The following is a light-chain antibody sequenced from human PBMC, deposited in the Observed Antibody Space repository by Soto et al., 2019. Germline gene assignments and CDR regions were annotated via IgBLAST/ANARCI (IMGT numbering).Light chain of an antibody. Sequence: DVVLTQSPLSSPVTLGQPASISCRSSQSLVYSDGNTYLSWLHQRPGPPPRLLIYKVSNRLSRVPDRLSGSGTGTDFTLKISRVEAEDVGVYYCMQLSHVPFTFGQGTKLQMK. CDR1: QSLVYSDGNTY. V-gene: IGKV2-24*01. J-gene: IGKJ2*01. CDR3: MQLSHVPFT. CDR2: KVS.